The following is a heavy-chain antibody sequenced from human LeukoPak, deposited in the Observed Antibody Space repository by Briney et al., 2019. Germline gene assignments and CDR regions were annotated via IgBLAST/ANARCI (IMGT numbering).Heavy chain of an antibody. D-gene: IGHD4-23*01. CDR2: IYYSGST. CDR1: GGSISSSSYY. Sequence: SETLSLTCTVSGGSISSSSYYWGWIHQPPGKGLEWIGSIYYSGSTYYNPSLKSRVTISVDTSKNQFSLKLSSVTAADTAVYYCARNNYGGNSAIDYWGQGTLVTVSS. CDR3: ARNNYGGNSAIDY. J-gene: IGHJ4*02. V-gene: IGHV4-39*07.